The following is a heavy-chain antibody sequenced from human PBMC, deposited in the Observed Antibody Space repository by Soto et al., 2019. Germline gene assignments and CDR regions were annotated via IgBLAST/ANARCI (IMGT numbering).Heavy chain of an antibody. J-gene: IGHJ4*02. V-gene: IGHV3-66*04. D-gene: IGHD6-19*01. CDR3: ASQPYSSGFDY. Sequence: GGSLRLSCAASGFTVSSNYMSWVRQAPGKGLEWVSVIYSGGSTYYADSVKGRFTISRDNSKNTLYLQMNSLRAEDTAVYYCASQPYSSGFDYWGQGTLVTVSS. CDR2: IYSGGST. CDR1: GFTVSSNY.